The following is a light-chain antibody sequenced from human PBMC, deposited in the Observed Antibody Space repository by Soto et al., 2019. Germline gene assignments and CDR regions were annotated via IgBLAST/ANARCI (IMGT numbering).Light chain of an antibody. V-gene: IGKV1-9*01. CDR3: LYLNSFPLT. CDR1: QGISNY. J-gene: IGKJ4*01. CDR2: IAS. Sequence: IQLTQSPSSLSASVGDRVTITCRASQGISNYLAWYQQKPGKAPKLLIYIASTLQGGVPSRFSGSGSGTDFSLTISILQPEDVATYYCLYLNSFPLTFGGGPQVEIK.